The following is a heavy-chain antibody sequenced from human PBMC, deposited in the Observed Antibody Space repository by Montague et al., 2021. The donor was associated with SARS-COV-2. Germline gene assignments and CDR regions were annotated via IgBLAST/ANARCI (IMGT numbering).Heavy chain of an antibody. V-gene: IGHV4-34*01. Sequence: SETLSLTCTVYGGSFSGYYWSWIRQPPGKGLEGIGEINDSGITNYTPSLKSRFAMSVDTSKNQFSLKLNCVTAADTAVYYCSRGGLGGSDVWGQGTLVTVSS. J-gene: IGHJ4*02. CDR1: GGSFSGYY. CDR2: INDSGIT. D-gene: IGHD3-16*01. CDR3: SRGGLGGSDV.